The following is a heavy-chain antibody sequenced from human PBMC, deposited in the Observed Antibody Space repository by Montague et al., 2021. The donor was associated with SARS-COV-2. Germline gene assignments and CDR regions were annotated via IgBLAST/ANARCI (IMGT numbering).Heavy chain of an antibody. V-gene: IGHV4-34*01. Sequence: SETLSLTCAVHGGSFSTYSWNWIRQPPGKGLEWIGEIHHGGSTNYNPSLKSRVTISADTSKNQFSLKLTSVAAADTAVYYCARLGDGVVGSPILGVGPYYSYYCMDVWGKGTTVTVSS. J-gene: IGHJ6*03. CDR2: IHHGGST. CDR1: GGSFSTYS. CDR3: ARLGDGVVGSPILGVGPYYSYYCMDV. D-gene: IGHD3-10*01.